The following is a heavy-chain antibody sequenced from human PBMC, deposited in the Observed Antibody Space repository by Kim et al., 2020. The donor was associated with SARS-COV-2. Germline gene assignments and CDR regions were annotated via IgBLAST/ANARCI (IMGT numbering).Heavy chain of an antibody. CDR3: AKDLLRYFDWLPYYYYYYGMDV. CDR2: ISYDGSNK. V-gene: IGHV3-30*18. D-gene: IGHD3-9*01. Sequence: GGSLRLSCAASGFTFSSYGMHWVRQAPGKGLEWVAVISYDGSNKYYADSVKGRFTISRDNSKNTLYLQMNSLRAEDTAVYYCAKDLLRYFDWLPYYYYYYGMDVGGQGTTVTVSS. CDR1: GFTFSSYG. J-gene: IGHJ6*02.